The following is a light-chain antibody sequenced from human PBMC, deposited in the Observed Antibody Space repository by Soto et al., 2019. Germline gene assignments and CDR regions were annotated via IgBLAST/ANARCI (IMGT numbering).Light chain of an antibody. Sequence: QSVLTQPPSVSGAPGQRVTISCTGSSANIGAGYDVPWYQQLPGTAPKLLIFGNSNRPSGVPDRFSGSKSGTSASLAITGLQAEDEADYYCHSYDSSGPYVFGTGTKLTVL. CDR2: GNS. J-gene: IGLJ1*01. CDR1: SANIGAGYD. CDR3: HSYDSSGPYV. V-gene: IGLV1-40*01.